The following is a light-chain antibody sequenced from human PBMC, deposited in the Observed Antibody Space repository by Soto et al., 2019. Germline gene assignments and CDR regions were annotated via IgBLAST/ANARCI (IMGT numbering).Light chain of an antibody. CDR3: AAWDHSLSGRYV. J-gene: IGLJ1*01. V-gene: IGLV1-47*01. CDR2: RNN. CDR1: SSNIGSNY. Sequence: QSVLTQPPSASGTPGQRVTISCSGSSSNIGSNYVYWYQQLPGTAPKLLIYRNNQRPSGVPDRFSGSKSGTSASLAISGLRSEDEADYYCAAWDHSLSGRYVFGTGTKVTV.